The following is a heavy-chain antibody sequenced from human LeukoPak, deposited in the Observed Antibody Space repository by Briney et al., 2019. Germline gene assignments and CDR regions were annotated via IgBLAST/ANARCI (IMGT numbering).Heavy chain of an antibody. D-gene: IGHD5-24*01. CDR2: ISSNGGTT. J-gene: IGHJ4*02. CDR1: GFTFSSYP. V-gene: IGHV3-64*01. CDR3: ARETIGTNDY. Sequence: GGSPKLSCAASGFTFSSYPMHWVRQAPGKGLEYVSAISSNGGTTYYANSVRGRFTISRDNSKNTLYLQMGSLRTEDMAIYYCARETIGTNDYWGQGTLVTVSS.